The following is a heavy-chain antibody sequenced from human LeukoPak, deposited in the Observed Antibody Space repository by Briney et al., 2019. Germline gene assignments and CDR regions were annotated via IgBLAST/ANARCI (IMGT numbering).Heavy chain of an antibody. CDR2: ISGSGGST. CDR3: AKAFYFDSSGPYWYFDL. V-gene: IGHV3-23*01. D-gene: IGHD3-22*01. J-gene: IGHJ2*01. CDR1: GFTFNNYA. Sequence: GGSLRLSCAASGFTFNNYAMSWDRQAPGKGLEWVSVISGSGGSTYYADSVKGRFTISRDNSKNTLYLEVNSLRAEDTAVYYCAKAFYFDSSGPYWYFDLWGRGTLVTVSS.